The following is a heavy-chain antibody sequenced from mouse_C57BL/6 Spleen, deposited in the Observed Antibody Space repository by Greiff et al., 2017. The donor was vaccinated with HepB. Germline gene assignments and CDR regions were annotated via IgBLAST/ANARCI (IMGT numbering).Heavy chain of an antibody. Sequence: VQLQQSGPELVKPGASVKISCKASGYSFTGYYMNWVKQSPEKSLEWIGEINPSTGGTTYNQKFKAKATLTVDKSSSTAYMQLKSLTSEDSAVYYCARSGAYYGNLYYYAMDYWGQGTSVTVSS. J-gene: IGHJ4*01. CDR3: ARSGAYYGNLYYYAMDY. CDR1: GYSFTGYY. CDR2: INPSTGGT. D-gene: IGHD2-10*01. V-gene: IGHV1-42*01.